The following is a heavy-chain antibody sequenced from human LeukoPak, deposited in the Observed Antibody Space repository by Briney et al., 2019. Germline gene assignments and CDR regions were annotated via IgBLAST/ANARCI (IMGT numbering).Heavy chain of an antibody. CDR1: GFTFSDYY. CDR3: AKDYGSGSPFDY. CDR2: ISSSSTTI. V-gene: IGHV3-11*01. J-gene: IGHJ4*02. D-gene: IGHD3-10*01. Sequence: GGSLRLSCAASGFTFSDYYMSWIRQAPGKGLAWVSYISSSSTTIYYADSVKGRFTISRDNAKNSVYLQMNSLGAEHTALYYCAKDYGSGSPFDYWGQGTLVTVSS.